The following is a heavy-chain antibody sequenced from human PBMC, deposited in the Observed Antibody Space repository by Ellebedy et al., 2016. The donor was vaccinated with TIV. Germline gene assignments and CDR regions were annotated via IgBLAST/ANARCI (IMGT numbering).Heavy chain of an antibody. CDR3: AKVPVGFCNRPFCFYLDD. CDR1: GGIFSSYA. CDR2: IIPMFGTT. D-gene: IGHD2-2*03. Sequence: AASVKVSCKASGGIFSSYAISWVRQAPGQGLEWMGGIIPMFGTTNYAQNFQGRVTITADKSTTTVYMELSSLRPEDTAVYYCAKVPVGFCNRPFCFYLDDWGQGTLVSVSS. V-gene: IGHV1-69*06. J-gene: IGHJ4*02.